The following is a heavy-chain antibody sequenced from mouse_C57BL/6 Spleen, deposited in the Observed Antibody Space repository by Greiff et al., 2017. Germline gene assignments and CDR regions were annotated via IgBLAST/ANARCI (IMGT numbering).Heavy chain of an antibody. D-gene: IGHD1-1*01. J-gene: IGHJ3*01. Sequence: QVQLQQPGAELVMPGASVKLSCKASGYTFTSYWMHWVKQRPGQGLEWIGEIAPSDSYTNYNQKFKGKSTLTVDKSSSTAYMQLSSLTSEDSAVYYCARGGVLRSFAYWGQGTLVTVSA. CDR2: IAPSDSYT. CDR1: GYTFTSYW. CDR3: ARGGVLRSFAY. V-gene: IGHV1-69*01.